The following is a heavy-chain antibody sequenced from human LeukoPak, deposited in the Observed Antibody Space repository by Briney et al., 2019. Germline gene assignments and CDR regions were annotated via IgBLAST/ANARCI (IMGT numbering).Heavy chain of an antibody. CDR2: ISAYNGNT. J-gene: IGHJ4*02. V-gene: IGHV1-18*01. CDR3: ARRYYDSSGYYYFDY. D-gene: IGHD3-22*01. Sequence: ASVRVSCKASGYTFNSYGINWVRQAPGQGLEWMGWISAYNGNTRYAQNLRDRVTMTTDTSTSTAYMEVRSLRSDDTAVYYCARRYYDSSGYYYFDYWGQGTLVTVSS. CDR1: GYTFNSYG.